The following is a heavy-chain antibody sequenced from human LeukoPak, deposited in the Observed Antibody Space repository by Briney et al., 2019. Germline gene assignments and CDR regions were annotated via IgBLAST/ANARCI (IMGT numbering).Heavy chain of an antibody. CDR1: GGSFSGYY. Sequence: PSETLSLTCAVYGGSFSGYYWSWIRQPPGKGLEWIGEINHSGSTNYNPSLKSRVTISVDTSKNQLSLKLNSVTAADTAVYYCARVERKEGHFDYRGQGTLVTVSS. D-gene: IGHD5-24*01. CDR2: INHSGST. V-gene: IGHV4-34*01. CDR3: ARVERKEGHFDY. J-gene: IGHJ4*02.